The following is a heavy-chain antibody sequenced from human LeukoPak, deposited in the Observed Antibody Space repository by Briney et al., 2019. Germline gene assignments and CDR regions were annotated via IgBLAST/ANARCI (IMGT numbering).Heavy chain of an antibody. CDR2: IHYSGST. V-gene: IGHV4-39*01. CDR3: AKSSSITMVRMIYYFDY. CDR1: GGSISSSSYY. J-gene: IGHJ4*02. D-gene: IGHD3-10*01. Sequence: SETLSLTCTVSGGSISSSSYYWSWIRQPPGKGLEWIGSIHYSGSTYYNPSLKSRVTISVDTSNNQFSLKLSSVTAADTAVYYCAKSSSITMVRMIYYFDYWGQGTLVTVSS.